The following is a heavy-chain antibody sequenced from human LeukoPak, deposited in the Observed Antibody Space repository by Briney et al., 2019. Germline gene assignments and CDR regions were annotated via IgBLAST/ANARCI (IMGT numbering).Heavy chain of an antibody. CDR2: INHSGST. J-gene: IGHJ4*02. Sequence: PSETLSLTCAVYGGSFSGYYWSWIRQPPGKGLEWIGEINHSGSTNYNPSLKSRVTISVDTSKNQFSLKLSSVTAADTAVYYCARARPTIFGVVPYYFDYWGQGTLVTVSS. V-gene: IGHV4-34*01. CDR1: GGSFSGYY. D-gene: IGHD3-3*01. CDR3: ARARPTIFGVVPYYFDY.